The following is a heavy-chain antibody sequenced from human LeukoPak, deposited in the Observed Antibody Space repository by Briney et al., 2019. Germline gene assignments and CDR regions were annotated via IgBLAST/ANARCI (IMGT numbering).Heavy chain of an antibody. D-gene: IGHD2-15*01. J-gene: IGHJ5*02. V-gene: IGHV4-34*01. CDR1: GGSFSGYY. CDR2: INHSGST. CDR3: ARGDVVVVAATRWVGWFDP. Sequence: PSETLSLTCAVYGGSFSGYYWSWIRQPPGKGLEWIGEINHSGSTNYNPSLKSRVTISVDTSKNQFSLKLSSVTAADTAVYYCARGDVVVVAATRWVGWFDPWGQGTLVTASS.